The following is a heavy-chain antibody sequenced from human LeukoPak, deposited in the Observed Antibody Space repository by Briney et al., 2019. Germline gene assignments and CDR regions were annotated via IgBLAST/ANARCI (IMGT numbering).Heavy chain of an antibody. Sequence: GGSLRLSCAASGFIFSSYETNWVRQAPGKGLEWVSYISSSGSTIYYADSVKGRFTISRDNAKNSLYLQMNSLRAEDTAVYYCATSGSDAFDIWGQGTMVTVSS. CDR3: ATSGSDAFDI. D-gene: IGHD3-10*01. CDR1: GFIFSSYE. V-gene: IGHV3-48*03. CDR2: ISSSGSTI. J-gene: IGHJ3*02.